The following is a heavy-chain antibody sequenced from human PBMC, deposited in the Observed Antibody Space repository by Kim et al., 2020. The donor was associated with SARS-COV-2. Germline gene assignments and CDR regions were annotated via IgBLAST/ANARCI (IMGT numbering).Heavy chain of an antibody. V-gene: IGHV3-72*01. CDR3: AIRTYGDYDNNWFDP. CDR2: TRNKANSYTT. CDR1: GFTFSDHY. J-gene: IGHJ5*02. D-gene: IGHD4-17*01. Sequence: GGSLRLSCAASGFTFSDHYMDWVRQAPGKGLEWVGRTRNKANSYTTEYAASVKGRFTISRDDSKNSLYLQMNSLKTKDTAVYYCAIRTYGDYDNNWFDPWGQGTLVTVSS.